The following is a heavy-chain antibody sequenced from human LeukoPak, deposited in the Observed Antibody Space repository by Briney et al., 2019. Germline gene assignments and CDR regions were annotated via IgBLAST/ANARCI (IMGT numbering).Heavy chain of an antibody. CDR1: GFTFSNAW. D-gene: IGHD3-22*01. Sequence: GGSLRLSCAASGFTFSNAWMSWVRQAPGKGLEWVGRIKSKTDGGTTDYAAPVKGRFTISRDDSKNTLYLQMNSLKTEDTAVYYCTTYYYDSSGYYLGYWGQGTLVTVSS. CDR3: TTYYYDSSGYYLGY. V-gene: IGHV3-15*01. CDR2: IKSKTDGGTT. J-gene: IGHJ4*02.